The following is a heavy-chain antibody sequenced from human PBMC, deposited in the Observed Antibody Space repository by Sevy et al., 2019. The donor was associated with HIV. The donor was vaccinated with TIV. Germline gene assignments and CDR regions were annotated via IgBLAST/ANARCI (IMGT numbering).Heavy chain of an antibody. CDR1: GGSISSSDSY. V-gene: IGHV4-30-4*01. CDR2: IHYTGGT. Sequence: SETLSLTCTVSGGSISSSDSYWSWIRQPPGKGLEWMGYIHYTGGTYYNPFLKSRVAMSLDTPEKQFSLKWNCLTAADTALYDWASKRGYNHGPFDFWGQGTLVTVSS. D-gene: IGHD3-22*01. CDR3: ASKRGYNHGPFDF. J-gene: IGHJ4*02.